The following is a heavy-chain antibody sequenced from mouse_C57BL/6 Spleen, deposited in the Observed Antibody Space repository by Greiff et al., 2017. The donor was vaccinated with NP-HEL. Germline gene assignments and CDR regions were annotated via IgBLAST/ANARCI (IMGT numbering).Heavy chain of an antibody. D-gene: IGHD2-1*01. J-gene: IGHJ2*01. Sequence: QVQLKQPGAELVRPGSSVKLSCKASGYTFTSYWMDWVKQRPGQGLEWIGNIYPSDSETHYNQKFKDKATLTVDKSSSTAYMQLSSLTSEDSAVYYCARLTIYYGNYDYWGQGTTLTVSS. CDR2: IYPSDSET. V-gene: IGHV1-61*01. CDR1: GYTFTSYW. CDR3: ARLTIYYGNYDY.